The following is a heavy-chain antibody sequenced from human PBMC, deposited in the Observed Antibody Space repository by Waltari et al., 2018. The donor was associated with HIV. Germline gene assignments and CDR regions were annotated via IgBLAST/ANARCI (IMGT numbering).Heavy chain of an antibody. CDR2: ISVSGDDT. Sequence: EVQLLESGGDFVQPGGSLRLSCAASGFSFSNYAMTWVRQPPGKGVEWVSGISVSGDDTYYAGFLKGLFTISRDNSNNTLYLQMNSLRAEDTALYYFAKAFFYGSDVYSTPYVYWGQLSLVTVSS. CDR3: AKAFFYGSDVYSTPYVY. CDR1: GFSFSNYA. V-gene: IGHV3-23*01. J-gene: IGHJ4*02. D-gene: IGHD3-22*01.